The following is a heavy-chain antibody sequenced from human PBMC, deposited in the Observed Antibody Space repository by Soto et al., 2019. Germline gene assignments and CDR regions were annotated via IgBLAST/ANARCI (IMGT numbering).Heavy chain of an antibody. CDR2: MNPGSGDT. Sequence: QVQLVQSGAEVKKPGASVKVSCKASGYSFTNNDVTWVRQATGQGLAWMGWMNPGSGDTGYAQKSQSRVTITRNIAIAEAHMELISLRSDDTAIYYCARMATFGSLNWFDPWGQGALFTASS. CDR3: ARMATFGSLNWFDP. CDR1: GYSFTNND. J-gene: IGHJ5*02. V-gene: IGHV1-8*01. D-gene: IGHD3-16*01.